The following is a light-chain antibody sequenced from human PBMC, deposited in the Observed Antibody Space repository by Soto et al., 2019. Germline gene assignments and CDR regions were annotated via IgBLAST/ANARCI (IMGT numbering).Light chain of an antibody. CDR3: QQYGKSPPIT. CDR1: QSVSSDS. Sequence: TVLTQSPGTLSLSPGERATLSCRASQSVSSDSLAWFQHKPGQAPRLLSYDTSSRASGIPDRFSGRGSGTDFPLTINRLEPGDFSLYYSQQYGKSPPITFGQGTRLEIK. J-gene: IGKJ5*01. V-gene: IGKV3-20*01. CDR2: DTS.